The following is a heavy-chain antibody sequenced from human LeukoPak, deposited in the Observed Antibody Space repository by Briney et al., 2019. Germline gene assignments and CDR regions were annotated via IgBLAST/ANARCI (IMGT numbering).Heavy chain of an antibody. CDR3: AKDRKSSSSWHDY. J-gene: IGHJ4*02. Sequence: GGSLRLSCAASGFTFSSYAMSWVRQAPGKGLEWVSAISSSGGNTYYADSVKGRFTISRDNSKNTLYLQMNSLRAEDTAVYYCAKDRKSSSSWHDYWGQGTLVTVSS. CDR2: ISSSGGNT. D-gene: IGHD2-2*01. V-gene: IGHV3-23*01. CDR1: GFTFSSYA.